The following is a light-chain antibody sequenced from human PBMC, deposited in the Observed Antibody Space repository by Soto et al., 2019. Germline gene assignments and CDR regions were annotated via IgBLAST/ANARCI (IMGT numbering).Light chain of an antibody. CDR1: PSVSANN. CDR2: GAS. J-gene: IGKJ1*01. V-gene: IGKV3-20*01. CDR3: LQYGSSPRT. Sequence: EIVLTQSPGTLSLSPGERATLSCRASPSVSANNLAWHQHKAGQTPRLLIYGASSRATGIPDRFSGSGSGTDFTLTISGLEPDDLAVYYCLQYGSSPRTFGRGTKVDIK.